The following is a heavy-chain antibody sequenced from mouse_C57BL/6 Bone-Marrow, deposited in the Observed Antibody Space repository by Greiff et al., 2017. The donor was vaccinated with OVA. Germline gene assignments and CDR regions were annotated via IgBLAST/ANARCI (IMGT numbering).Heavy chain of an antibody. Sequence: QVHVKQSGAELVKPGASVKLSCKASGYTFTSYWMHWVKQRPGQGLEWIGMIHPNSGSTNYNEKFKSKATLTVDKSSSTAYMQLSSLTSEDSAVYYCARSPSYYSNYWYFDVWGTGTTVTVSS. V-gene: IGHV1-64*01. CDR3: ARSPSYYSNYWYFDV. CDR1: GYTFTSYW. CDR2: IHPNSGST. J-gene: IGHJ1*03. D-gene: IGHD2-5*01.